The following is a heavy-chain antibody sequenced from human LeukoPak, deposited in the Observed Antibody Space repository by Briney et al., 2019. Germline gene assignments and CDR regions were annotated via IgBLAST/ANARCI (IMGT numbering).Heavy chain of an antibody. D-gene: IGHD5-18*01. J-gene: IGHJ4*02. CDR2: IYYSGGT. CDR1: GGSISRSSYY. Sequence: PSETLSLTCNVSGGSISRSSYYWSWIRQPPGKGLEWIGSIYYSGGTYSNPSLKSRVTISVDTSKNQFSLNLTSVTAADTALYYCVSCGYNYDFDYWSQGTLVAVSS. CDR3: VSCGYNYDFDY. V-gene: IGHV4-39*01.